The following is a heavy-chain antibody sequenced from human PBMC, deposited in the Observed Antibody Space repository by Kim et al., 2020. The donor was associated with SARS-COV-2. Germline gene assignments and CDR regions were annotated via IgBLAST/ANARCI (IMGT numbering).Heavy chain of an antibody. V-gene: IGHV3-30*02. Sequence: SVEGRFTISRDNSKNTLYLQMNSLRAEDTAVYYCAKRMYYYDSSGYSIDYWGQGTLVTVSS. J-gene: IGHJ4*02. D-gene: IGHD3-22*01. CDR3: AKRMYYYDSSGYSIDY.